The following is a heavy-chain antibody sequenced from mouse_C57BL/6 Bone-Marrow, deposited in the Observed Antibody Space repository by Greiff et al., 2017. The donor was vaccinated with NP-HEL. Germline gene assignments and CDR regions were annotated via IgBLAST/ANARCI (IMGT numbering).Heavy chain of an antibody. CDR2: IDPNSGGT. CDR3: ARYYCGSSSFDY. CDR1: GYTFTSYL. D-gene: IGHD1-1*01. V-gene: IGHV1-72*01. J-gene: IGHJ2*01. Sequence: VQLQQSGAELVKPGASVKLSCKASGYTFTSYLMHWVKQRPGRGREWIGRIDPNSGGTKYNEKFKSKATLTVDEPSSTAYMQLNSLTSEDSAVYYCARYYCGSSSFDYWGQGTTLTVSS.